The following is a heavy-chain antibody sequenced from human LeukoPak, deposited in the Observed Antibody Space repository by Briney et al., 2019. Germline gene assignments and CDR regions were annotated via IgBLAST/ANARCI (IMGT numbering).Heavy chain of an antibody. CDR1: GYSFTSYW. D-gene: IGHD6-13*01. CDR3: ARGDSPAAHPTIAAAGTRVLDY. J-gene: IGHJ4*02. CDR2: IYPGDSDT. Sequence: GESLKISCKGSGYSFTSYWIGWVRQMPGKGLEWMGIIYPGDSDTRYSPSFQGQVTISADKSISTAYLQWSSLKASDTAMYYCARGDSPAAHPTIAAAGTRVLDYWGQGTLVTVSS. V-gene: IGHV5-51*01.